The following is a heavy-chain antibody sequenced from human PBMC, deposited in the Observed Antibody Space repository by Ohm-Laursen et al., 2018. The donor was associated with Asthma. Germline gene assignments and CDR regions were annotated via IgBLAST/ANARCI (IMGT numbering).Heavy chain of an antibody. CDR3: ARGNPGYCSSTSCFTYYYYGMDV. D-gene: IGHD2-2*01. J-gene: IGHJ6*02. V-gene: IGHV3-33*01. CDR2: IWYDGSNK. Sequence: SLRLSCTASGFTFSSYGMHWVRQAPGKGLEWVAVIWYDGSNKYYADSVKGRFTISRDNSKNTLYLQMNSLRAEDTAVYYCARGNPGYCSSTSCFTYYYYGMDVWGQGTTVTVSS. CDR1: GFTFSSYG.